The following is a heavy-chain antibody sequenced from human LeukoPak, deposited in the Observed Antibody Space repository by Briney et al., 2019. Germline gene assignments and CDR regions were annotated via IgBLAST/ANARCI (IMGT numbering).Heavy chain of an antibody. V-gene: IGHV3-20*04. D-gene: IGHD1-26*01. CDR1: GFTFDDYG. CDR2: INWNGDST. Sequence: PGGSLRLSCAASGFTFDDYGMSWVRQAPGKGLEWVSGINWNGDSTGYADSVKGRFTISRDSAKNSLYLQMNSLRAEDTALYYCAREVELLRTFDYWGQGTLVTVSS. CDR3: AREVELLRTFDY. J-gene: IGHJ4*02.